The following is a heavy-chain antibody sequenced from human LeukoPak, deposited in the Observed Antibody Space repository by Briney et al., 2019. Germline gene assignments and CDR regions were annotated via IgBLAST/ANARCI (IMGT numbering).Heavy chain of an antibody. CDR3: GAGQWELPDYFDY. CDR2: ISGSGVAT. D-gene: IGHD1-26*01. CDR1: GFTFTTCA. J-gene: IGHJ4*02. V-gene: IGHV3-23*01. Sequence: PGGSLRLSCSASGFTFTTCAMSWVRQAPGKGLEWVSGISGSGVATYYADSVKGRFTISRDNSRNALYLQMNSLRAEDTAVYYCGAGQWELPDYFDYWGQGTLVTVSS.